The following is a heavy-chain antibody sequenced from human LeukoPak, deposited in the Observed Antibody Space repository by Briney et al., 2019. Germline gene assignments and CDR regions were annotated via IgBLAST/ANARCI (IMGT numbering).Heavy chain of an antibody. CDR2: IYYPAST. CDR1: GFPFSSHWV. J-gene: IGHJ4*02. CDR3: ATTTADDDY. Sequence: GSLRLSCAASGFPFSSHWVSWFRQSPGKGLEWIGSIYYPASTYYKSSLKSRLTISIASSRNQFYLKLRSVTAADTAVYYCATTTADDDYWGQGILVTVSS. D-gene: IGHD1-1*01. V-gene: IGHV4-59*05.